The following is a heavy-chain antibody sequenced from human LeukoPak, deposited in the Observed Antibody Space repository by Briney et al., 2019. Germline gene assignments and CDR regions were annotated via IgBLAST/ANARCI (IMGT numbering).Heavy chain of an antibody. J-gene: IGHJ4*02. Sequence: GGSLRLSCAASGFTFSSYGMHWVRQAPGKGLEWVAVISYDGSNKYYADSVKGRFTISRDNSKNTLYLQMNSLRAEDTAVYYCAKGLLGPTRGYSGYDPYYFDYWGQGTLVTVSS. CDR3: AKGLLGPTRGYSGYDPYYFDY. D-gene: IGHD5-12*01. V-gene: IGHV3-30*18. CDR2: ISYDGSNK. CDR1: GFTFSSYG.